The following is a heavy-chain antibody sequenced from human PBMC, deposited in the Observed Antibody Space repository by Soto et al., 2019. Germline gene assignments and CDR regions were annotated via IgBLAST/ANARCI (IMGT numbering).Heavy chain of an antibody. CDR2: IYYSGST. CDR1: GGSISSGGYY. Sequence: PSETLSLTCTVSGGSISSGGYYWSWIRQHPGKGLEWIGYIYYSGSTYYNPSLKSRVTISVDTSKNQFSLKLSSVTAADTAVYYCARDGSSSYGDYFDYWGQGTLVTVSS. V-gene: IGHV4-31*03. CDR3: ARDGSSSYGDYFDY. J-gene: IGHJ4*02. D-gene: IGHD4-17*01.